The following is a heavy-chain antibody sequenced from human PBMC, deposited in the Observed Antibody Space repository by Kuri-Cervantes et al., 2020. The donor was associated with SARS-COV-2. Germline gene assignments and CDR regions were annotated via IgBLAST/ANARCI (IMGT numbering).Heavy chain of an antibody. CDR2: INPNSGGT. V-gene: IGHV1-2*02. D-gene: IGHD3-22*01. Sequence: GGSLRLSCAASGFTFSSYGMHWVRQAPGKGLEWMGWINPNSGGTNYAQKFQGRVTMTRGASISTAYMELSRLRSDDTALYYCARGIPVVSNEGRIDYWGQGTLVTVSS. J-gene: IGHJ4*02. CDR1: GFTFSSYG. CDR3: ARGIPVVSNEGRIDY.